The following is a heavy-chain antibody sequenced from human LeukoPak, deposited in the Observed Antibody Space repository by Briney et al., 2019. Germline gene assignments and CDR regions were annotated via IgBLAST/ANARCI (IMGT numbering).Heavy chain of an antibody. D-gene: IGHD3-10*01. CDR1: GFTFNTYA. Sequence: GGSLRLSCAASGFTFNTYAMSWFRQAPGKGLEWVSTIIGSGGSTYYADSVKGRFTISRDNSKNTMYLQMNSLRGDDTAVYYCAKNFGSGSSYYYFDCWGQGTLVTVSS. V-gene: IGHV3-23*01. J-gene: IGHJ4*02. CDR3: AKNFGSGSSYYYFDC. CDR2: IIGSGGST.